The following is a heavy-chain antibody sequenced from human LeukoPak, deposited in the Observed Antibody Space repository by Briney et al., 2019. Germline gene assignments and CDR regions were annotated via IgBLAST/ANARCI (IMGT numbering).Heavy chain of an antibody. CDR2: INPNSGGT. CDR3: ARVRGSWGIYGSGSYNY. J-gene: IGHJ4*02. D-gene: IGHD3-10*01. CDR1: GGTFSSYS. V-gene: IGHV1-2*02. Sequence: ASVKVSCKASGGTFSSYSISWVRQAPGQGLEWMGWINPNSGGTNYAQKFQGRVTMTRDTSISTAYMELSRLRSDDTAVYYCARVRGSWGIYGSGSYNYWGQGTLVTVSS.